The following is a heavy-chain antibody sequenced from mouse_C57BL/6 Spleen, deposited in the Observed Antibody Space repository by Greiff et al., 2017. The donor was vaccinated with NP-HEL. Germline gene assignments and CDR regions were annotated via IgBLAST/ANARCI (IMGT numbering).Heavy chain of an antibody. CDR3: ARGEIYYDSWFAY. CDR1: GYSITSGYY. J-gene: IGHJ3*01. Sequence: ESGPGLVKPSQSLSLTCSVTGYSITSGYYWNWIRQFPGNKLEWMGYISYDGSNNYNPSLKNRISITRDTSKNQFFLKLNSVTTEDTATYYCARGEIYYDSWFAYWGQGTLVTVSA. D-gene: IGHD2-4*01. CDR2: ISYDGSN. V-gene: IGHV3-6*01.